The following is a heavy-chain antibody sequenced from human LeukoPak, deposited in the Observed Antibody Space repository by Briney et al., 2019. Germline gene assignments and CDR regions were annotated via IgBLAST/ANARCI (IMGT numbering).Heavy chain of an antibody. CDR1: GFTLSSYA. CDR2: ISGSGGST. J-gene: IGHJ4*02. D-gene: IGHD2-2*01. CDR3: AKDGNAIVVVPAVHFYY. V-gene: IGHV3-23*01. Sequence: PGGSLRLPCAASGFTLSSYAMSCVRQAPGKGLEWVLAISGSGGSTYYADSVTGRFTISSDNSKNTLYLQMNRLRAEDTAVYYCAKDGNAIVVVPAVHFYYWGQGTLVTVSS.